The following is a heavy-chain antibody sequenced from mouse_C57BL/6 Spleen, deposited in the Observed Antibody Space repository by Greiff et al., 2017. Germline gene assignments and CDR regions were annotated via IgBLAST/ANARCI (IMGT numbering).Heavy chain of an antibody. J-gene: IGHJ1*03. CDR2: IWSDGST. D-gene: IGHD2-4*01. CDR1: GFSLTSYG. Sequence: VKLMESGPGLVAPSQSLSITCTVSGFSLTSYGVHWVRQPPGKGLEWLVVIWSDGSTTYNSARKSRLSISKDNSKSQVFLKMNSLQTDDTAMYYCARQNSYYDYDGYFDVWGTGTTVTVSS. V-gene: IGHV2-6-1*01. CDR3: ARQNSYYDYDGYFDV.